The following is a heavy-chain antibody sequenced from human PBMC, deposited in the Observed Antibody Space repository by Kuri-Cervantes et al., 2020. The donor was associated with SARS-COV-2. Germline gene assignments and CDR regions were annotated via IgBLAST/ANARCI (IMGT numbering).Heavy chain of an antibody. J-gene: IGHJ2*01. CDR2: VHHTGTT. V-gene: IGHV4-59*01. CDR1: GGSINPYY. D-gene: IGHD6-19*01. Sequence: ESLKISWTVSGGSINPYYWNWLRLTPGKALEWIGYVHHTGTTNYSPSLKSRLTISLDTSKSQFSLKLTSVTAADTALYYCARGEYSSGWVYLYLDLWGRGTLVTVSS. CDR3: ARGEYSSGWVYLYLDL.